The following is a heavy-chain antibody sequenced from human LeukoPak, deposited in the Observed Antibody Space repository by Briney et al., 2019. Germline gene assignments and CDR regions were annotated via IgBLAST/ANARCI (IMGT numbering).Heavy chain of an antibody. J-gene: IGHJ4*02. D-gene: IGHD3-3*01. CDR3: AKLAQMEWLLSPYFDY. CDR2: ISGSGGST. CDR1: GFTFSSYA. Sequence: PGGSLRLSCAASGFTFSSYAMSWVRQAPGKGLEWVSAISGSGGSTYYADSVKGRFTISRDNSKNTLYLQMNSLRAEDTAVYYCAKLAQMEWLLSPYFDYWGQGTLVTVSS. V-gene: IGHV3-23*01.